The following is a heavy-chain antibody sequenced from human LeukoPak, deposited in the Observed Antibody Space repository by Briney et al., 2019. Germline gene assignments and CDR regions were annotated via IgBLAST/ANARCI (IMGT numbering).Heavy chain of an antibody. CDR2: SGSGGST. CDR1: GFTFSSYA. D-gene: IGHD3-3*01. J-gene: IGHJ4*02. CDR3: AKDFWSGYYPNY. Sequence: GGSLRLSCAASGFTFSSYAMSWVRQAPGKGLEWVSGSGSGGSTYYADSVKGRFTISRDNSKNTLYLQMNSLRAEDTAVYYCAKDFWSGYYPNYWGQGTLVTVSA. V-gene: IGHV3-23*01.